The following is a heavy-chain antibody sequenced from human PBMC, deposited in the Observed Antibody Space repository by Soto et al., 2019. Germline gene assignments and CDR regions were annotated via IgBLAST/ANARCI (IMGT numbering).Heavy chain of an antibody. J-gene: IGHJ4*02. V-gene: IGHV3-30*18. CDR3: EKEGYYYDSSGYLSD. CDR1: GFTFSSYG. CDR2: ISYDGSNK. Sequence: LRLSCAASGFTFSSYGMHWVRQAPGKGLEWVAVISYDGSNKYYADSVKGRFTISRDNSKNTLYLQMNSLRAEDTAVYYCEKEGYYYDSSGYLSDWGQGTLVTVYS. D-gene: IGHD3-22*01.